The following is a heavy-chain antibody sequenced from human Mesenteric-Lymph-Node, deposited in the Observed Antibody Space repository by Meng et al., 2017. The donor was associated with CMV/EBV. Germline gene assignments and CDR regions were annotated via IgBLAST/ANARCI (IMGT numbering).Heavy chain of an antibody. J-gene: IGHJ5*02. CDR3: ARTYSTSRGVLGP. CDR2: IYFSGIT. D-gene: IGHD6-6*01. Sequence: TVSGASISNVGYYWSWIRPHPGKGLEWIGYIYFSGITYYNPSLKSRVTMSVDTSKNQFSLKVNSVTAADSAVYFCARTYSTSRGVLGPWGQGTLVTVSS. CDR1: GASISNVGYY. V-gene: IGHV4-31*03.